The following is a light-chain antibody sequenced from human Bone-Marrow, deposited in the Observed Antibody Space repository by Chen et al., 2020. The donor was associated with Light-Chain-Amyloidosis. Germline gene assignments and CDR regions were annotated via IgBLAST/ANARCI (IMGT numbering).Light chain of an antibody. Sequence: DIQLTQSPSFLSASVGDRVTITCRASQGISSYLAWYQQKPGKAPKLLIYDASSLESGVPSRFSGSGSGTEFTLTISSLQPDDFATYYCQQYNSYLYTFGQGTKLEIK. CDR2: DAS. CDR3: QQYNSYLYT. CDR1: QGISSY. J-gene: IGKJ2*01. V-gene: IGKV1-9*01.